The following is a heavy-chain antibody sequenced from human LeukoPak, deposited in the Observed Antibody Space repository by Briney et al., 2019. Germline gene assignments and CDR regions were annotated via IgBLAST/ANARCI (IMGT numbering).Heavy chain of an antibody. D-gene: IGHD1-14*01. CDR3: ARSDSEWEEPLGRPTRESFTYYFDY. V-gene: IGHV3-20*04. Sequence: PGGSLRLSCAASGFTFDDYGMSWVRQAPGKGLEWVSGINWKGGSTGYADSVKGRFTISRDNAKNSLYLQMNSLRAEDTALYYCARSDSEWEEPLGRPTRESFTYYFDYWGQGTLVTVSS. CDR2: INWKGGST. CDR1: GFTFDDYG. J-gene: IGHJ4*02.